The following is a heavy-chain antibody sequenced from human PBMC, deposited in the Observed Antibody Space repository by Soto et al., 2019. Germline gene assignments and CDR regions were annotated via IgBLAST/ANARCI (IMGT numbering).Heavy chain of an antibody. V-gene: IGHV4-4*02. CDR1: GGSISSGGYS. CDR2: IYHSGST. D-gene: IGHD2-15*01. J-gene: IGHJ5*02. CDR3: ATLPPRIEVTVLPIPT. Sequence: PSETLSLTCAVSGGSISSGGYSWSRVRQPPGKGLEWIGDIYHSGSTNYNPSLRGRVTISVDKSNNQFSLTLKYVTAADTAVYYCATLPPRIEVTVLPIPTWGQGTLVTVSS.